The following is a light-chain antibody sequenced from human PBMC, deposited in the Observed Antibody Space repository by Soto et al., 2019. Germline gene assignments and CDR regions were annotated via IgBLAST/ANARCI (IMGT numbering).Light chain of an antibody. Sequence: QAVRSHPPSVSCSPGHAITISFTGTSSDIGNYDLVSWYQQVPGKAPRLIIYEGTKRPSGISDRFSGSKSGNTASLTVSGLQPEDEAYYFCCSFAGSDNHYLFGSGTKVTAL. J-gene: IGLJ1*01. CDR1: SSDIGNYDL. CDR2: EGT. CDR3: CSFAGSDNHYL. V-gene: IGLV2-23*01.